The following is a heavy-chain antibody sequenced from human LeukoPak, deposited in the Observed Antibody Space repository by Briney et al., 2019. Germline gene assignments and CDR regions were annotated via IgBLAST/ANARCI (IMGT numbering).Heavy chain of an antibody. J-gene: IGHJ4*02. V-gene: IGHV1-18*01. D-gene: IGHD2-2*01. Sequence: ASVKVSCKASGGTFSSYAISWVRQAPGQGLEWLGWISAFNGNTNYAQKLQGKFTMTTDTSTSTAYMELRSLRSDDTAVYYCARFATSLDYWGQGTLVTVSS. CDR3: ARFATSLDY. CDR2: ISAFNGNT. CDR1: GGTFSSYA.